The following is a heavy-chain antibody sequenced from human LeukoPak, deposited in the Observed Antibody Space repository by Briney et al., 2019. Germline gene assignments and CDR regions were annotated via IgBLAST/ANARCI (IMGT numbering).Heavy chain of an antibody. J-gene: IGHJ3*02. CDR2: IWYDGSNK. CDR3: VVFGAGDGGFDN. D-gene: IGHD3-10*01. Sequence: GGSLRLSCAASGFAFSSYGMHWVRQAPGKGLEWVAVIWYDGSNKYYADSVKGRFTISRDNAKNTLYLQVNSLRAEDTAVYYCVVFGAGDGGFDNWGQGTMVTVSS. V-gene: IGHV3-33*03. CDR1: GFAFSSYG.